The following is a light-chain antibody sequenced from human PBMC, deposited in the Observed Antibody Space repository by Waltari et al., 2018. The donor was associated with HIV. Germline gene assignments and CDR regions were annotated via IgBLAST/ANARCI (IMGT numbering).Light chain of an antibody. J-gene: IGLJ2*01. CDR3: CSYAGSYTGV. CDR1: SSDVGGYNY. CDR2: DVS. V-gene: IGLV2-11*01. Sequence: QSALTQPRSVSGSPGQSVTISCTGTSSDVGGYNYVSRYQQHPGKAPKLMIYDVSKRPSGVPDRFSGSKSGNTASLTISGLQAEDEADYYCCSYAGSYTGVFGGGTKLTVL.